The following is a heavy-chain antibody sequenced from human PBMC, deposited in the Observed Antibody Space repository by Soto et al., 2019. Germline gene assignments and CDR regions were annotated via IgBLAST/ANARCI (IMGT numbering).Heavy chain of an antibody. CDR3: AKDQLELLWFGELPYNWFDP. CDR1: GFTFSSYA. Sequence: GGSLRLSCAASGFTFSSYAMSWVRQAPGKGLEWVSAISGSGGSTYYADSVKGRFTISRDNSKNTLYLQMNSLRAEETAVYYCAKDQLELLWFGELPYNWFDPWGQGTLVTVSS. D-gene: IGHD3-10*01. V-gene: IGHV3-23*01. J-gene: IGHJ5*02. CDR2: ISGSGGST.